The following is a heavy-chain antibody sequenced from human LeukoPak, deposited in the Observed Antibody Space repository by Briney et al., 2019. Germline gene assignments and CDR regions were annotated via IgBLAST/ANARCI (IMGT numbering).Heavy chain of an antibody. D-gene: IGHD2-2*01. CDR3: AREGHCSTTSCALDAIEI. J-gene: IGHJ3*02. CDR2: IKQGGSEK. V-gene: IGHV3-7*01. Sequence: GGSLRLSCAASGFTFSSYSMSWGRQAPGEGLGWVANIKQGGSEKYYVDSVKGRFTISRDNAKNSLYLQMNSLRAEDTAVYYCAREGHCSTTSCALDAIEIWGQGTLVAVSS. CDR1: GFTFSSYS.